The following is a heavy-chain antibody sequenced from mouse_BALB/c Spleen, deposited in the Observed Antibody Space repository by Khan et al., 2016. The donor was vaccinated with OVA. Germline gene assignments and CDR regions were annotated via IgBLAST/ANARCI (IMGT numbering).Heavy chain of an antibody. Sequence: EVQLQESGPGLVKPSQSLSLTCTVTGCSITSDYAWYWIRQFPGNQLEWMGYISYSGSTSYNPAFKSRVPFTRDTSKHQFFLHLNSVTSEDTATYYCSRYLFYYGRGFFDVWGAGTSVTVSS. CDR1: GCSITSDYA. V-gene: IGHV3-2*02. CDR2: ISYSGST. CDR3: SRYLFYYGRGFFDV. J-gene: IGHJ1*01. D-gene: IGHD1-1*01.